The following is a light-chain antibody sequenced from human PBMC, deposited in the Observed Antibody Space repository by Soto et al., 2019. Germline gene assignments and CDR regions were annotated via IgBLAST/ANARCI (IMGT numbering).Light chain of an antibody. V-gene: IGLV2-14*01. CDR2: DVS. Sequence: QSVLTQPASVSGSPGQAITISCTGTISDVGGYKYVSWYQQHPGKAPKLMIYDVSNRTSGVSDRFSGSKSGNTASLTISGLQSEDEADYYCDSYTSSSSYVFGTGTKLTVL. CDR3: DSYTSSSSYV. J-gene: IGLJ1*01. CDR1: ISDVGGYKY.